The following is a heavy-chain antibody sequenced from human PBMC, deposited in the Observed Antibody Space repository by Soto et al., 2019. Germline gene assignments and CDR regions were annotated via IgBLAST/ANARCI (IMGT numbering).Heavy chain of an antibody. D-gene: IGHD1-26*01. J-gene: IGHJ4*02. CDR2: IHHSGST. CDR1: GGSFSGYY. V-gene: IGHV4-34*01. CDR3: ARSSGSPYYFDL. Sequence: QVQLQQWGAGLLKPSETLSLVCAVYGGSFSGYYWSWIRQTPGKGLEWLGEIHHSGSTNYNPSLKRRVSLAVDTSKDQFSLKLTSVTAADTAVYFCARSSGSPYYFDLWGQGTQVTVSS.